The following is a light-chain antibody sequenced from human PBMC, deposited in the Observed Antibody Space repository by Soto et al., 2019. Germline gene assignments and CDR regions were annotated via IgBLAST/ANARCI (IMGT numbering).Light chain of an antibody. CDR2: GAS. CDR3: QQYNNWLTWT. Sequence: EIVMTQSPATLSVSPGERATLSCRASQSVSSNLARYRQKPGQAPRLLIYGASTRATGIPARFSGSGSGTEFTLTISSLQSEDFAVYYCQQYNNWLTWTFGQGTKVDIK. V-gene: IGKV3-15*01. CDR1: QSVSSN. J-gene: IGKJ1*01.